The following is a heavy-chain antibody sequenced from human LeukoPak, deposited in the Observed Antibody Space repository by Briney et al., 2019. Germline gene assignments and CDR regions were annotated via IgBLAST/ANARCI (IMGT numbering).Heavy chain of an antibody. CDR2: IYYSGST. CDR1: GGSISSSSYY. V-gene: IGHV4-39*01. CDR3: ARIVFGVVLYFDY. J-gene: IGHJ4*02. Sequence: SETLSLTCTVSGGSISSSSYYWGWIRQPPGMGLVWIGSIYYSGSTYYNPSLKSRVTISVDTSKNQFSLKLSSVTAADTAVYYCARIVFGVVLYFDYWGQGTLVTVSS. D-gene: IGHD3-3*01.